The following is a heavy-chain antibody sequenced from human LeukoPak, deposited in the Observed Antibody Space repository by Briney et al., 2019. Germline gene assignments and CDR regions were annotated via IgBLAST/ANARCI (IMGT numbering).Heavy chain of an antibody. CDR2: IYYSGST. Sequence: SETLSLTCTVSGGSLSSYYWSWIRQPPGTGLEWIGYIYYSGSTVYNPSLKSLVATSVDPSKNQFSLILTSVTTADTAVYYCGRRRRDGYNYFDFWGQGTRVSVSS. V-gene: IGHV4-59*01. CDR1: GGSLSSYY. CDR3: GRRRRDGYNYFDF. D-gene: IGHD5-24*01. J-gene: IGHJ4*02.